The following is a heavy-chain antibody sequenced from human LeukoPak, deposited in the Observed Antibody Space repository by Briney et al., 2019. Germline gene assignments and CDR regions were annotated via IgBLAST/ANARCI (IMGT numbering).Heavy chain of an antibody. Sequence: GGSLRLSCAASGFTFSSYWMTWVRQAPGKGLEWVANIKEDGGETYYVGSVKGRFTVSRDNAKNSLYLQMNSLRVEDTAIYYCATRKCSISACRASSYRCMDDWGKGTTVTVSS. V-gene: IGHV3-7*01. D-gene: IGHD2-2*01. CDR2: IKEDGGET. CDR3: ATRKCSISACRASSYRCMDD. CDR1: GFTFSSYW. J-gene: IGHJ6*03.